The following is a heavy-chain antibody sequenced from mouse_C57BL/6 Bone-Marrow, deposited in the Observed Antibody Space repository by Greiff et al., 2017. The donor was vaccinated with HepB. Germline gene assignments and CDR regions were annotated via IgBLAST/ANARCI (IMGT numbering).Heavy chain of an antibody. V-gene: IGHV1-47*01. D-gene: IGHD1-1*01. Sequence: VKLQQSGAELVKPGASVKMSCKASGYTFTTYPIEWMKQNHGKSLEWIGNFHPYNDDTKYNEKFKGKATLTVEKSSSTVYVALSRLTADDSAVYYCARRHYGSSYAMDYWGQGTSVTVSS. CDR1: GYTFTTYP. CDR3: ARRHYGSSYAMDY. CDR2: FHPYNDDT. J-gene: IGHJ4*01.